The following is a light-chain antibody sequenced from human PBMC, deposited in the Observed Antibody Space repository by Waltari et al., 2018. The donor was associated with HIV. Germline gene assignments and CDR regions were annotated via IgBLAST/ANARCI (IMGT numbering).Light chain of an antibody. Sequence: QSVLTQPPSVSGAPGQRVTLSCTGSSSNVGAGYDLHWYQQLPGTAPKLLIYGNSHRPSGVPDRFSGSKSGTSASLAITGLQAEDEADYYCQSYDSSLSGSVFGGGTKLTVL. CDR3: QSYDSSLSGSV. V-gene: IGLV1-40*01. CDR1: SSNVGAGYD. CDR2: GNS. J-gene: IGLJ3*02.